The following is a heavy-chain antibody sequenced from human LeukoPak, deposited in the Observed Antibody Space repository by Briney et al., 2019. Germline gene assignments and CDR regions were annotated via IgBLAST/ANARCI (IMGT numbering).Heavy chain of an antibody. V-gene: IGHV3-13*01. D-gene: IGHD1-26*01. CDR3: AREGVGATEDAFDI. J-gene: IGHJ3*02. CDR1: GFTFSSYD. Sequence: PGGSLRLSGAASGFTFSSYDMHWVRQATGKGLEWVSAIGTAGDTYYPGSVKGRFTISRENAKNSLYLQMNSLRAGDTAVYYCAREGVGATEDAFDIWGQGTMVTVSS. CDR2: IGTAGDT.